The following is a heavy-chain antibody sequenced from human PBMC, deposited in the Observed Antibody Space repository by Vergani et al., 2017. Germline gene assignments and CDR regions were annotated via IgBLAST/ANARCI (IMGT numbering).Heavy chain of an antibody. D-gene: IGHD6-6*01. V-gene: IGHV4-4*07. CDR3: ARGCLRVSYSSSYYYYYGMDV. J-gene: IGHJ6*02. Sequence: QVQLQESGPGLVKPSETLSLTCTVSGGSISSYYWSWIRQSAGKGLEWIGRIYSSGSTNYNPSLKSRVTMSVDTSKNQFSLKLSSVTAADTAVYYCARGCLRVSYSSSYYYYYGMDVWGQGTTVTVSS. CDR1: GGSISSYY. CDR2: IYSSGST.